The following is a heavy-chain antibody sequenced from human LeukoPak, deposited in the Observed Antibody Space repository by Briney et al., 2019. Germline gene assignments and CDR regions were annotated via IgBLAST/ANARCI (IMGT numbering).Heavy chain of an antibody. V-gene: IGHV3-23*01. J-gene: IGHJ3*02. Sequence: GGSLRLSYAASGFTFSSYAMSWVRQAPGKGLEWVSAISGSGGSTYYADPVKGRFTISRDNSKNTLYLQMNSLRAEDTAVYYCAKDALIARLGAAFDIWGQGTMVTVSS. CDR1: GFTFSSYA. D-gene: IGHD6-25*01. CDR2: ISGSGGST. CDR3: AKDALIARLGAAFDI.